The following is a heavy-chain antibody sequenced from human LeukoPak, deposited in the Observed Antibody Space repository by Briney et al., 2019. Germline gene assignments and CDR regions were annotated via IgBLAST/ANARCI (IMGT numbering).Heavy chain of an antibody. V-gene: IGHV1-8*01. CDR1: GYTFTSYD. D-gene: IGHD4-11*01. CDR2: MNPNSGNT. CDR3: ARVVGRSVTGYYYYYMDV. J-gene: IGHJ6*03. Sequence: GASVKVSCKASGYTFTSYDINWVRQATGQGLEWMGWMNPNSGNTGYAQKFQGRVTMTRNTSISTAYMELSSLRSEDTAVYYCARVVGRSVTGYYYYYMDVWGKGTTVTVPS.